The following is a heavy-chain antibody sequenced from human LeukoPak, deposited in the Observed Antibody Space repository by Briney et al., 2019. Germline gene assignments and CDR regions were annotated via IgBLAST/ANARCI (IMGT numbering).Heavy chain of an antibody. CDR3: ARSGVVPAAMGGWFDP. CDR1: GGSFSGYY. Sequence: SETLSLTCAVYGGSFSGYYWTWIHQPPGKGLEWIGEIHYSGSATYNPSLKSRVTISVDTSKNQFSLKLSSVTAADTAVYYCARSGVVPAAMGGWFDPWGQGTLVTVSS. D-gene: IGHD2-2*01. CDR2: IHYSGSA. V-gene: IGHV4-34*01. J-gene: IGHJ5*02.